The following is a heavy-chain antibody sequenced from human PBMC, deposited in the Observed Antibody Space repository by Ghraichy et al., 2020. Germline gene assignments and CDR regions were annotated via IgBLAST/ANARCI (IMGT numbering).Heavy chain of an antibody. Sequence: GGSLRLSCAASGFTLSNYWMHWVRQVPGKGLVWVSRIKSDGSSTIYADSVKGRFTISRDNAKITLYLQMNSLRVEDTAVYYCAREYCRGGRCFFGTGGSHFDNWGQGTLVTVSS. J-gene: IGHJ4*02. CDR2: IKSDGSST. CDR1: GFTLSNYW. V-gene: IGHV3-74*01. CDR3: AREYCRGGRCFFGTGGSHFDN. D-gene: IGHD2-15*01.